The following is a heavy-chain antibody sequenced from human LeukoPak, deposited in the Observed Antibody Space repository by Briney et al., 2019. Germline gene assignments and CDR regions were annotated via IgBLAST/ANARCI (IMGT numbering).Heavy chain of an antibody. CDR1: GFTFSSYA. J-gene: IGHJ6*03. D-gene: IGHD2-2*01. Sequence: GGSLRLSCAASGFTFSSYAMSWVRQAPGKGLEWVSAISGSGGSTYYADSVKGRFTISRDNSKNTLYLQMNSLRAEDTAVYYCAKCCRVVPAYYYMDVWGKGTTVTVSS. CDR2: ISGSGGST. CDR3: AKCCRVVPAYYYMDV. V-gene: IGHV3-23*01.